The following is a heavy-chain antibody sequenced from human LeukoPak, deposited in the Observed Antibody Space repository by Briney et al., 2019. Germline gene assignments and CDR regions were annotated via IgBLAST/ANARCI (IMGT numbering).Heavy chain of an antibody. CDR1: DYSISSGYY. J-gene: IGHJ4*02. D-gene: IGHD2-8*02. Sequence: KTSETLSLTCTVSDYSISSGYYWGWIRQPPGKGLEWIASIYPSGSTYYNPSLKSRVTILLDTSKNQFSLNLSSVTAADTAVYFCARDYPSASLLVGYYFDYWGQGTLVTVPS. V-gene: IGHV4-38-2*02. CDR2: IYPSGST. CDR3: ARDYPSASLLVGYYFDY.